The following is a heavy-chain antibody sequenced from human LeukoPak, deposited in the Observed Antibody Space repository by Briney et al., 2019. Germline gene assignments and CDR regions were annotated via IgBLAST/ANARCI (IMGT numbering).Heavy chain of an antibody. CDR2: INGAGSSI. Sequence: PGGSLRLSCAASGFTFSSYWMHWVRQTPGKGLVWVSRINGAGSSISYADSVKGRVTISRDNAKNTLYLQMNNLRAEDTAVYYCARGGDYKNDYWGQGTLATVSS. CDR1: GFTFSSYW. J-gene: IGHJ4*02. V-gene: IGHV3-74*01. D-gene: IGHD4-17*01. CDR3: ARGGDYKNDY.